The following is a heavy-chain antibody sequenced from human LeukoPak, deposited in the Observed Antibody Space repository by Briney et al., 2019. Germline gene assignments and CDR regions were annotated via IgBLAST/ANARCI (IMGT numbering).Heavy chain of an antibody. CDR3: TKPARGIAAAGTTDY. J-gene: IGHJ4*02. V-gene: IGHV3-73*01. CDR2: IRSKANSYAT. Sequence: PGGSLRLSCAASGFTFGGSAMHWVRQASGKGLEWVGRIRSKANSYATAYAASVKGRFTISRDDSKNTAYLQMNSLKTEDTAVYYCTKPARGIAAAGTTDYWGQGTLVTVSS. D-gene: IGHD6-13*01. CDR1: GFTFGGSA.